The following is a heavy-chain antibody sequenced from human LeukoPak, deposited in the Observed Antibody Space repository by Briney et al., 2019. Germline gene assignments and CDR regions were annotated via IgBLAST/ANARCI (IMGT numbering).Heavy chain of an antibody. J-gene: IGHJ4*02. CDR1: GGSFSGYY. V-gene: IGHV4-34*01. Sequence: SETLSLTCAVYGGSFSGYYWSWIRQPPGKGLEWIGEINHSGSTNYNPSLKSRVTISVDTSKNQLSLKLSSVTAADTAVYYCARVGPFYYDSSGYYYYFDYWGQGTLVTVSS. D-gene: IGHD3-22*01. CDR3: ARVGPFYYDSSGYYYYFDY. CDR2: INHSGST.